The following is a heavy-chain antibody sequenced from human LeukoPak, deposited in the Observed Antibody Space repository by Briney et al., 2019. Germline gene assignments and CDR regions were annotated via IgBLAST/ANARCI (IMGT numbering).Heavy chain of an antibody. J-gene: IGHJ6*03. CDR3: ASDSSSYYYYYMDV. Sequence: GRSLRLSCAASGFTFSSYAMHWVRQAPGKGLEWVAVISYDGSNKYYADSVKGRFTISRDNSKNTLYLQMNSLRAEDTAVHYCASDSSSYYYYYMDVWGKGTTVTVSS. CDR2: ISYDGSNK. V-gene: IGHV3-30*04. D-gene: IGHD6-6*01. CDR1: GFTFSSYA.